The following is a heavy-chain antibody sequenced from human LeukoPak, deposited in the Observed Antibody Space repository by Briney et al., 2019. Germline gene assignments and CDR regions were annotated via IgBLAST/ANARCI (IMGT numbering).Heavy chain of an antibody. J-gene: IGHJ4*02. CDR2: INHSGST. V-gene: IGHV4-34*01. CDR3: ARGRVAYSAYYFDY. Sequence: SETLSLTCAVYGGSFSGYYWSWIRQPPGKGLEWIGEINHSGSTNYNPSLKSRVPISVDTSKNQFSLKLSSVTAADTAVYYCARGRVAYSAYYFDYWGRGTLVTVSS. D-gene: IGHD2-15*01. CDR1: GGSFSGYY.